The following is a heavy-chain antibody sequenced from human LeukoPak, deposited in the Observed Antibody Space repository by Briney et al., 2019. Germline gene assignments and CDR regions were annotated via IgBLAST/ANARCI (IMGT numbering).Heavy chain of an antibody. CDR2: IYPGDSDT. D-gene: IGHD1-26*01. Sequence: GEALKISCKSSGYSFTTYWIAWVRQMPGKGLEWMGIIYPGDSDTRYSPSFQGQVTISADKSISTAYLQWSSLKASDTAMYYCARGSIVGATGAFDIWGQGTMVTVSS. J-gene: IGHJ3*02. CDR1: GYSFTTYW. V-gene: IGHV5-51*01. CDR3: ARGSIVGATGAFDI.